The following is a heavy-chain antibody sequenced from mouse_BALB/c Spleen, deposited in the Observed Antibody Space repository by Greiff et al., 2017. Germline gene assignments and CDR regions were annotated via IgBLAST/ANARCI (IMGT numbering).Heavy chain of an antibody. CDR2: INPYNDGT. CDR1: GYTFTSYV. CDR3: ARGADGYGGYYAMDY. J-gene: IGHJ4*01. D-gene: IGHD2-2*01. V-gene: IGHV1-14*01. Sequence: EVQLQQSGPELVKPGASVKMSCKASGYTFTSYVMHWVKQKPGQGLEWIGYINPYNDGTKYNEKFKGKATLTSDKSSSTAYMELSSLTSEDSAVYYCARGADGYGGYYAMDYWGQGTSVTVSS.